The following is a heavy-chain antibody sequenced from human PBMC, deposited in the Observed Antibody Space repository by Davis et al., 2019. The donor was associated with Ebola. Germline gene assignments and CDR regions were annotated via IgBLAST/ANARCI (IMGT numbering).Heavy chain of an antibody. V-gene: IGHV3-66*01. Sequence: GESLKIPCAASGFTVSSNYMSWVRQAPGKGLEWVSVIYSGGSTYYADSVKGRFTISRDNAKNSLYLQMNSLRAEDTAVYYCARYLSEWRSYSYHYYGMDVWGQGTTVTVSS. CDR1: GFTVSSNY. D-gene: IGHD3-3*01. CDR2: IYSGGST. J-gene: IGHJ6*02. CDR3: ARYLSEWRSYSYHYYGMDV.